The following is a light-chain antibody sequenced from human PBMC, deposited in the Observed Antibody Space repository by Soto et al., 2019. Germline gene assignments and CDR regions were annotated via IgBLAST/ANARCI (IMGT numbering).Light chain of an antibody. J-gene: IGLJ3*02. Sequence: QPVLTQSPSASASLGASVKLTCTLSSGHSTYAIAWHQQQPEKGPRYLMKLNSDGSHSKGDGIPDRFSGSSSEAERYLTISRLESEDEADYYCQTWGTGTVVFGGGTKLTVL. V-gene: IGLV4-69*01. CDR3: QTWGTGTVV. CDR1: SGHSTYA. CDR2: LNSDGSH.